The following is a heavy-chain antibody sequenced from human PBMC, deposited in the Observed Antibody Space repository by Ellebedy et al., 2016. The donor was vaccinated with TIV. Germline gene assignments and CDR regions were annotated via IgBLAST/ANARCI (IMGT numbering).Heavy chain of an antibody. V-gene: IGHV4-59*01. Sequence: MPSETLSLTCTVSRGSITGFYWSWIRQPPGKGLEWVGYIFHTGRTAYNPSLKSRVTISKDTSKNQFSLSLTSVTASDTAVYYCARGIGTLNYWGQGVLVAVSS. D-gene: IGHD1-7*01. CDR1: RGSITGFY. J-gene: IGHJ4*02. CDR2: IFHTGRT. CDR3: ARGIGTLNY.